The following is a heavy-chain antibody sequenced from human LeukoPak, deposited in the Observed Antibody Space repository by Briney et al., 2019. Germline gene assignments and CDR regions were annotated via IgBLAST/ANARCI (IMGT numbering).Heavy chain of an antibody. CDR3: ARDVIMGGSQGWFDP. CDR1: GYSFIDYH. CDR2: INPRSGAT. J-gene: IGHJ5*02. D-gene: IGHD2-8*01. Sequence: ASVKVSCTASGYSFIDYHIHWVRQAPGQGLECMGWINPRSGATKYYIERFQGRFTMTRDTSISTAYMELSGLTYDDTAMYFCARDVIMGGSQGWFDPWGQGTLVTVSS. V-gene: IGHV1-2*02.